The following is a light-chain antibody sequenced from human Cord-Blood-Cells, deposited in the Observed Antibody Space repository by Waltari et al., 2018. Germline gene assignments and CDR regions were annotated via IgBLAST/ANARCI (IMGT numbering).Light chain of an antibody. CDR1: QSVSSSY. CDR2: GAS. Sequence: EIVLTQSPGTLSLSPGARATLSCRASQSVSSSYLAWYQQKPGQDPRLLIYGASSRATGIPDRFSGSGSGTDFTLTISRLEPEDFAVYYCQQYGSSLYTFGQGTKLEIK. V-gene: IGKV3-20*01. CDR3: QQYGSSLYT. J-gene: IGKJ2*01.